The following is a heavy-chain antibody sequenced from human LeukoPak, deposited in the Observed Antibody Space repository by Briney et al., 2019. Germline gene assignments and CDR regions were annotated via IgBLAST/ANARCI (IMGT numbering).Heavy chain of an antibody. V-gene: IGHV6-1*01. CDR1: GDSVSSISAA. CDR2: TYYRSKWYN. J-gene: IGHJ4*02. CDR3: ARDGGSSLSTFDY. Sequence: SQTLSLTCAISGDSVSSISAAWNWIRQSPSRGLEWLGRTYYRSKWYNDYAESVKSRIIINPDTSKNQFSLQLNSVTPEDTAVYYCARDGGSSLSTFDYWGQGTLVPVSS. D-gene: IGHD2-15*01.